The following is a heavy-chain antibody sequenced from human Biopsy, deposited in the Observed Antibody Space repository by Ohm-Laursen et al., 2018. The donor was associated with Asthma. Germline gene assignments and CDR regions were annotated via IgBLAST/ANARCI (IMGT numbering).Heavy chain of an antibody. V-gene: IGHV3-48*02. CDR3: ARFKRGYSYGYAGVFDY. CDR1: GFTFSSYS. CDR2: ISSSSSTI. J-gene: IGHJ4*02. D-gene: IGHD5-18*01. Sequence: SLRLSCAAPGFTFSSYSMNWVRQAPGKGLEWVSYISSSSSTIYYADSVKGRFTISRDNAKNSLYLQTNSLRDEDTAVYYCARFKRGYSYGYAGVFDYWGQGTLVTVSS.